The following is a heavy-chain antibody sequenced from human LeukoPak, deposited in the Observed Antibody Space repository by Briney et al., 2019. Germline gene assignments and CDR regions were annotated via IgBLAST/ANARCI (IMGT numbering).Heavy chain of an antibody. V-gene: IGHV1-18*01. J-gene: IGHJ4*02. CDR1: GYTFTSYG. D-gene: IGHD3-16*02. CDR3: ARVGMITFGGVIAPEY. Sequence: ASVKVSCKASGYTFTSYGISWVRQAPGQGLEWMGWISAYNGNTNYAQKLQGRVTMTTDTSTSTAYMELRSLRSDDTAVYYCARVGMITFGGVIAPEYWGQGTLVTVSS. CDR2: ISAYNGNT.